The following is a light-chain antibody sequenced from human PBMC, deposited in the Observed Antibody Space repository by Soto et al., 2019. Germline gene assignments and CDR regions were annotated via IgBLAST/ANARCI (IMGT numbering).Light chain of an antibody. J-gene: IGKJ5*01. CDR2: STS. CDR3: QQGYSVPIT. CDR1: QNIGIY. V-gene: IGKV1-39*01. Sequence: DLLMTQSPSSLSASVGDRVTITCRASQNIGIYLHWYQQKPGKVPKVLVYSTSILQNGVPSRFSGSGSGTDFTLTISSLQPEDFGTYYCQQGYSVPITFGQGTRLEI.